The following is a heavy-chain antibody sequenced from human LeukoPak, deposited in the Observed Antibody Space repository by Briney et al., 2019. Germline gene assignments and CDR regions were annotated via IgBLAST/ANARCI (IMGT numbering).Heavy chain of an antibody. CDR3: AMVGGDASYYYYYGMDV. J-gene: IGHJ6*02. V-gene: IGHV3-30*03. Sequence: GGSLRLSCAASGFTFSSYGMHWVRQAPGKGLEWVAVISYDGSNKYYADSVKGRFTISRDNSKNTLYLQMNSLRAEDTAVYYCAMVGGDASYYYYYGMDVWGQGTTVTVSS. CDR1: GFTFSSYG. CDR2: ISYDGSNK. D-gene: IGHD2-21*02.